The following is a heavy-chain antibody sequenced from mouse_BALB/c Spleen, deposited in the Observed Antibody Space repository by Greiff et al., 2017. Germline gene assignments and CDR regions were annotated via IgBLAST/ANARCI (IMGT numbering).Heavy chain of an antibody. CDR1: GYTFTSYW. CDR2: INPSTGYT. J-gene: IGHJ3*01. Sequence: VKLMESGAELAKPGASVKMSCKASGYTFTSYWMHWVKQRPGQGLEWIGYINPSTGYTEYNQKFKDKATLTADKSSSTAYMQLSSLTSEDSAVYYCARDSSGYFAYWGQGTLVTVSA. CDR3: ARDSSGYFAY. D-gene: IGHD3-2*01. V-gene: IGHV1-7*01.